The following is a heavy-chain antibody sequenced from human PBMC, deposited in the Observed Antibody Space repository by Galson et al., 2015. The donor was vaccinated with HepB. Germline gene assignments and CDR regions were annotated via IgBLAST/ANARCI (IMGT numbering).Heavy chain of an antibody. CDR1: GYTFTSYD. Sequence: SVKVSCKASGYTFTSYDINWVRQATGQGLEWMGWMNPNSGNTGYAQKFQGRVTMTRNTSISTAYMGLSSLRSEDTAVYYCARGAGYSSSYYYGMDVWGQGTTVTVSS. CDR3: ARGAGYSSSYYYGMDV. D-gene: IGHD6-13*01. V-gene: IGHV1-8*01. CDR2: MNPNSGNT. J-gene: IGHJ6*02.